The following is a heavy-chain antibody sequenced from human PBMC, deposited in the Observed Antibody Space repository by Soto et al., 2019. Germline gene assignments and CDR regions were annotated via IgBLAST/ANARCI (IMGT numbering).Heavy chain of an antibody. CDR3: ARDLRIASAVGWFDP. J-gene: IGHJ5*02. CDR1: GYTFTGYY. Sequence: QVQLVQSGAEVKKPGASVKVSCKASGYTFTGYYMHWVRQAPGQGLEWMGWINPNSGGTNYAQKFQGWVTMTRDTSISTAYMELSRLRSDDTAVYYCARDLRIASAVGWFDPWGQGTLVTVSS. D-gene: IGHD6-13*01. V-gene: IGHV1-2*04. CDR2: INPNSGGT.